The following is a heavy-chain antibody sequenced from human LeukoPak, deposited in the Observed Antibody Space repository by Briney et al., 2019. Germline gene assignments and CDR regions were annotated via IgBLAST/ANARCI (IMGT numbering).Heavy chain of an antibody. D-gene: IGHD3-9*01. CDR3: ARVPYDILTGYYIDY. J-gene: IGHJ4*02. Sequence: PGGSLRLSCAASGFTFSSYEMNWVRQAPGKGLEWVSYISSSGSTIYYADSVKGRFTISRDNAKNSLFLQMNSLRAEDTAVYYCARVPYDILTGYYIDYWGQGTLVTVSS. V-gene: IGHV3-48*03. CDR1: GFTFSSYE. CDR2: ISSSGSTI.